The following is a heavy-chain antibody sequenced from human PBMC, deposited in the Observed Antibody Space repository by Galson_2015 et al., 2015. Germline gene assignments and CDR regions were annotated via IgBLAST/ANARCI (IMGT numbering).Heavy chain of an antibody. J-gene: IGHJ3*01. Sequence: SLRLSCAASGFTFSTYSMNWVRRAPGKGLEWVSSITGRGSYTYYADSGKGRFTISRDNANNSLNLQLNSLRAEDTAVYYCARNYGGYNAFDLWGQETMVTVSS. CDR1: GFTFSTYS. CDR3: ARNYGGYNAFDL. CDR2: ITGRGSYT. D-gene: IGHD5-18*01. V-gene: IGHV3-21*01.